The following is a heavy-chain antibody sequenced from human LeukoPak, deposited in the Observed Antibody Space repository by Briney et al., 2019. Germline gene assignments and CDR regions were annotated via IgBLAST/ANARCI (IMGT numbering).Heavy chain of an antibody. Sequence: PSETLSLTCTVSGGSISPYYWSWIRQPPGEGLEWIGYIYYSGSTSYNPSLKSRVTISVDTSKNQFSLKLSPVTAADTAVYYCARHGGGGESYPRVFDYWGRGNLVTVSS. J-gene: IGHJ4*02. D-gene: IGHD1-26*01. CDR1: GGSISPYY. CDR3: ARHGGGGESYPRVFDY. V-gene: IGHV4-59*08. CDR2: IYYSGST.